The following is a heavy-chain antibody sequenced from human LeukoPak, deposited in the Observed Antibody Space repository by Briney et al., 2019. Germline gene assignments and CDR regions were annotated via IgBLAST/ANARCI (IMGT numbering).Heavy chain of an antibody. CDR2: ISWNSGSI. Sequence: GGSLRLSCAASGFTFDDYAMHWVRQAPGKGLEWVSGISWNSGSIGYADSVKGRLTISRDNAKNSLYLQMNSLRAEDTALYYCAKDNGVAGTYYYGMDVWGQGTTVTVSS. CDR1: GFTFDDYA. V-gene: IGHV3-9*01. J-gene: IGHJ6*02. CDR3: AKDNGVAGTYYYGMDV. D-gene: IGHD1-1*01.